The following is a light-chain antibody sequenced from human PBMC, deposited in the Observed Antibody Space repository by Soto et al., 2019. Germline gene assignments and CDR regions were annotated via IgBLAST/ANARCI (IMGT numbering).Light chain of an antibody. Sequence: DIQLTQSPSFLSPSIGESVTITCRASQVISTSLAWYQVKPGKAPKLLIYAASTLESGVPSRFSGRGSGTDFTLTISSLQPEDFGTYYCQQANSFPFIFAQGTKVDIK. V-gene: IGKV1-9*01. CDR3: QQANSFPFI. J-gene: IGKJ2*01. CDR1: QVISTS. CDR2: AAS.